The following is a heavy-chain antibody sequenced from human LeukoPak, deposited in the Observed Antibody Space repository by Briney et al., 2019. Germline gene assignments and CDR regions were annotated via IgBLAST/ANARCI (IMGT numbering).Heavy chain of an antibody. CDR2: IYYSGST. V-gene: IGHV4-59*01. D-gene: IGHD6-25*01. J-gene: IGHJ3*02. Sequence: SETLSLTCTVSGGSISSYYWSWIRQPPGKGLEWIGYIYYSGSTNYNSSLKSRVTISVDTSKNQFSLKLSSVTAADTAVYYCARGPAADAFDIWGQGTMVTVSS. CDR3: ARGPAADAFDI. CDR1: GGSISSYY.